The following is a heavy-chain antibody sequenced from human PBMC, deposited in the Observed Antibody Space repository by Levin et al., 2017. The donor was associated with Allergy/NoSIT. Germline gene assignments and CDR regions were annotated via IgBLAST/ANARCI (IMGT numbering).Heavy chain of an antibody. D-gene: IGHD2-15*01. V-gene: IGHV3-48*01. CDR3: AREIRSPDRDGFYYYGMDV. CDR1: GFTFNSSS. Sequence: LSLTCAASGFTFNSSSMNWVRQAPGKGLEWVSYISSSTSTIYYADSVKGRFTISRDNAKKALYLQMNSLRAEETAVYYCAREIRSPDRDGFYYYGMDVWGQGTTVTVSS. J-gene: IGHJ6*02. CDR2: ISSSTSTI.